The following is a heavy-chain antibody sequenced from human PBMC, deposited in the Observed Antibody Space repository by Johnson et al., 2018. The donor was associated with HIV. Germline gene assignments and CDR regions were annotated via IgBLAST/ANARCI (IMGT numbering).Heavy chain of an antibody. CDR3: TTDQVDSGSYYNAFHI. Sequence: EMQLVESGGGLVKPGGSLRLSCAASGFIFSNAWMHWVRQAPGKGLEWVGRIKSKTHGETTDYAAPVKGRFSISRDDSKNTLYLQMNSLKSEDTAVYYCTTDQVDSGSYYNAFHIWGQGTTVTVSS. CDR1: GFIFSNAW. J-gene: IGHJ3*02. CDR2: IKSKTHGETT. V-gene: IGHV3-15*01. D-gene: IGHD1-26*01.